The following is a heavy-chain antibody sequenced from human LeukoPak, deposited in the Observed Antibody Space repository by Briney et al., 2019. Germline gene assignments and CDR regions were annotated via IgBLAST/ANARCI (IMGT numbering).Heavy chain of an antibody. J-gene: IGHJ3*02. Sequence: PGGSLRLSCAASGFTFSSYAMSWVRQAPGKGLEWVSYISNSISTIYYADSVKGRFTISRDNAKSSLYLQMNSLRAEDTAVYYCARANYGSGWYGAFDIWGQGTMVTVSS. CDR3: ARANYGSGWYGAFDI. CDR1: GFTFSSYA. V-gene: IGHV3-48*01. D-gene: IGHD6-19*01. CDR2: ISNSISTI.